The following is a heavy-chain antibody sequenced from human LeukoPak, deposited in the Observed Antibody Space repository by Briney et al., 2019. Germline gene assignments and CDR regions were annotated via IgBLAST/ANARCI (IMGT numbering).Heavy chain of an antibody. J-gene: IGHJ4*02. Sequence: GVSLRLSCAASGFTFSSYAMHWVRQAPGKGLEWVAVISYDGSNKYYADSVKGRFTISRDNSKNTLYLQMNSLRAEDTAVYYCAEGNYGDSFDYWGQGTLVTVSS. CDR1: GFTFSSYA. CDR3: AEGNYGDSFDY. V-gene: IGHV3-30*04. CDR2: ISYDGSNK. D-gene: IGHD4-17*01.